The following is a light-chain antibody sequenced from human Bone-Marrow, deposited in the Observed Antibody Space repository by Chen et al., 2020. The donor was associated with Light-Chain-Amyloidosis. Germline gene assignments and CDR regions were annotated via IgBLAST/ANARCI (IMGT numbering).Light chain of an antibody. CDR2: RDT. V-gene: IGLV3-25*03. Sequence: SYELTQPPSVSVSPGQTARITCSGDDLPTKYAYWYQQKPGQAPVLVIPRDTERPSGISERFSCSSSRKTATLTISGVQAEDEADYHCQSADSSGTYEVIFGGGTKLTVL. CDR1: DLPTKY. J-gene: IGLJ2*01. CDR3: QSADSSGTYEVI.